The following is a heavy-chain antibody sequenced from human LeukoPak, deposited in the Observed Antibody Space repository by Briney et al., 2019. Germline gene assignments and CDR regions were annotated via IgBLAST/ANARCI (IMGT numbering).Heavy chain of an antibody. D-gene: IGHD6-13*01. CDR1: GHTFSTYY. V-gene: IGHV1-46*01. J-gene: IGHJ1*01. CDR2: INPIAFTT. Sequence: ASVKVSCKASGHTFSTYYMHWVRQAPGQGLEWVGVINPIAFTTTYAQKFQDRVTMTGDTSTNTVYMELSSLRSEDTAVYYCARDAYFYSSSLEYFQHWGQGTLVTVSS. CDR3: ARDAYFYSSSLEYFQH.